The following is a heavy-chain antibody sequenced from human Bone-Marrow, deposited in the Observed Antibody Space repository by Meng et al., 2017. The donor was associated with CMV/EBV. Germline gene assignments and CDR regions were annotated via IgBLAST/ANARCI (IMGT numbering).Heavy chain of an antibody. V-gene: IGHV3-30*04. J-gene: IGHJ5*02. CDR3: ARGVYDSWSGANNNGLDP. D-gene: IGHD3-3*01. Sequence: SSAASYIIFSRYAMRWVRQAPGKGLEWVAVISYEGSNKYYADTVKGRFTVSRDNSTITLYMPMNSLRAEDTAVYYGARGVYDSWSGANNNGLDPWGQGTLVTVSS. CDR2: ISYEGSNK. CDR1: YIIFSRYA.